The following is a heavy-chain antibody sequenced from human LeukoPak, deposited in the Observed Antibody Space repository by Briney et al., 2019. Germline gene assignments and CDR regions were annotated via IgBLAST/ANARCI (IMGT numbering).Heavy chain of an antibody. V-gene: IGHV4-39*07. D-gene: IGHD1-26*01. Sequence: PSETLSLTCTVSGGSISSYYWGWIRQPPGKGLEWIGSIYHSGSTYYHPYLKSRVTISVDTSKNQFSLKLSSVTAADTAVYYCARGDSGSYYPYYYYMDVWGKGTTVTVSS. CDR2: IYHSGST. CDR3: ARGDSGSYYPYYYYMDV. CDR1: GGSISSYY. J-gene: IGHJ6*03.